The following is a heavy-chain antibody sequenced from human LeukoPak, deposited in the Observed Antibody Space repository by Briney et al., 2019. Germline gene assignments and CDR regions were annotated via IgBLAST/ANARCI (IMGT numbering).Heavy chain of an antibody. D-gene: IGHD1-1*01. J-gene: IGHJ4*02. Sequence: GGSLRLSCAASGFPFSSYWMSWVRQAPGKGLEWVANIKQDGSDKYYVDSVKGRFTISIDNARKSLYLQLNSLRADDTAVYYCARLTGTTGFDYWGPGTLVTVSS. CDR2: IKQDGSDK. CDR3: ARLTGTTGFDY. V-gene: IGHV3-7*01. CDR1: GFPFSSYW.